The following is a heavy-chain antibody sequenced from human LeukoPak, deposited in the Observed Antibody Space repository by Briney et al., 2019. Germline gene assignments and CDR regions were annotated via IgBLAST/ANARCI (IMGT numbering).Heavy chain of an antibody. CDR1: GGSISSYY. CDR3: ALGRIAAAGTVDY. J-gene: IGHJ4*02. CDR2: IYTSGST. V-gene: IGHV4-4*07. D-gene: IGHD6-13*01. Sequence: SETLSLTCTVSGGSISSYYLSWIRQPPGKGLEWIGRIYTSGSTNYNPSLKSRVTTSVDTSKNQFSLKQSSVTAADTAVYYCALGRIAAAGTVDYWGQGTLVTVSS.